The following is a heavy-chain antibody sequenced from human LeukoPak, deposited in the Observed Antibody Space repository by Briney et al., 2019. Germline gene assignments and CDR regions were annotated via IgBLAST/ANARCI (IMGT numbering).Heavy chain of an antibody. V-gene: IGHV1-8*01. CDR2: MNPNRGNT. CDR3: ARGHREYCSSTSFYRTGPWFDP. D-gene: IGHD2-2*02. J-gene: IGHJ5*02. CDR1: GYTFTSYD. Sequence: ASVKVSCKASGYTFTSYDFNWLRQASGQGLDGMGWMNPNRGNTGYAQKFQGRVTMTRNTSITTAYNELSSLRSVDTAVYYCARGHREYCSSTSFYRTGPWFDPWGQGPLVTASS.